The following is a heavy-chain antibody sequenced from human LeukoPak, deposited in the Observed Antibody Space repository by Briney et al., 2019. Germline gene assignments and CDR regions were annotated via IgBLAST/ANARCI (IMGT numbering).Heavy chain of an antibody. CDR1: GGSISTYY. Sequence: SETLSLTCTVSGGSISTYYWGWIRQPPGKGLEWIGYIYYSGSTNYNPSLKSRVTISVDTSKNQFSLKLSSVTAADTAVYYCARTVGALYDAFNIWGQGTMVTVSS. D-gene: IGHD1-26*01. J-gene: IGHJ3*02. V-gene: IGHV4-59*08. CDR3: ARTVGALYDAFNI. CDR2: IYYSGST.